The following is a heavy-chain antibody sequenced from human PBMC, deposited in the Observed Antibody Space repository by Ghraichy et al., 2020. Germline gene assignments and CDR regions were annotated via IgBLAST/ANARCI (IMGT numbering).Heavy chain of an antibody. CDR3: ARAGYSSSSDNWFDP. J-gene: IGHJ5*02. Sequence: ASVKVSCKASGYTFTGYYMHWVRQAPGQALEWMGRINPNSGGTNYAQKFQGRVTMTRDTSISTAYMELSRLRSDDTAVYYCARAGYSSSSDNWFDPWGQGTLVNVSS. CDR1: GYTFTGYY. V-gene: IGHV1-2*06. CDR2: INPNSGGT. D-gene: IGHD6-6*01.